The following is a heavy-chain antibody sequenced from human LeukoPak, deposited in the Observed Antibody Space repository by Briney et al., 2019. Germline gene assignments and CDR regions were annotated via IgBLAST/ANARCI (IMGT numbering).Heavy chain of an antibody. V-gene: IGHV3-23*01. D-gene: IGHD3-10*01. CDR2: ISGSDGDT. CDR3: AKGMGYASGSSYSYYYYMDV. Sequence: GGSLRLSCAASGFTFSSYAMHWVRQAPGKGLEWVSTISGSDGDTYYADSVKGRFTISRDNSKNTLYLQMNSLRAEDTAVYYCAKGMGYASGSSYSYYYYMDVWGKGTTVTISS. J-gene: IGHJ6*03. CDR1: GFTFSSYA.